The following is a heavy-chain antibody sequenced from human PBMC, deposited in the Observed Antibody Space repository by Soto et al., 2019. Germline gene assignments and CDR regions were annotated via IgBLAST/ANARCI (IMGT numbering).Heavy chain of an antibody. D-gene: IGHD3-22*01. CDR1: GFSFSSYA. CDR3: AKSYSDSSGYCIDY. V-gene: IGHV3-23*01. Sequence: PGGSLRLSCAASGFSFSSYAMSWVRQAPGKGLEWVSGVDGSSTGTDYAGSVKGRFIISGDNSKNMVYLQMNSLRAEDTAIYYCAKSYSDSSGYCIDYWGQGTLVTVSS. CDR2: VDGSSTGT. J-gene: IGHJ4*02.